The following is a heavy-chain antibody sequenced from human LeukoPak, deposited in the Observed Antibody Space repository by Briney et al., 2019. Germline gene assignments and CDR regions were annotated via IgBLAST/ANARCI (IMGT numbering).Heavy chain of an antibody. J-gene: IGHJ3*02. Sequence: GASVKVSCKASGGTFSSYAISWVRQAPGQGLEWMGRIIPILGIANYAQKFQGRVTITADKSTSTAYMELSSLRSEDTPVYYCATSPRDHGAFDIWGQGTMVTVSS. CDR1: GGTFSSYA. D-gene: IGHD5-24*01. CDR3: ATSPRDHGAFDI. CDR2: IIPILGIA. V-gene: IGHV1-69*04.